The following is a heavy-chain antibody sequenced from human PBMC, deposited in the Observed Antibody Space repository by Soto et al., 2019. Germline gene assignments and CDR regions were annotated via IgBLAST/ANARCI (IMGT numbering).Heavy chain of an antibody. Sequence: GESLKISCKGSGYSFTNYWIGWVRQMPGKGLEWMGLIHPGDSDTRYSPSFQGQVTFWADKSITTAYLQWSSLRASDTAIYYCARRFIGNCGDNSCYFDDAFDYWGQGSLVTVSS. V-gene: IGHV5-51*01. CDR1: GYSFTNYW. CDR2: IHPGDSDT. CDR3: ARRFIGNCGDNSCYFDDAFDY. D-gene: IGHD2-2*01. J-gene: IGHJ4*02.